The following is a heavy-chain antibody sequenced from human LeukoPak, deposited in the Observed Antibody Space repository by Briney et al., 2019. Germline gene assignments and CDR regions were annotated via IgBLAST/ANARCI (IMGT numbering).Heavy chain of an antibody. D-gene: IGHD3-22*01. CDR3: ARVSYYYDRSGYSTIGAFDI. Sequence: SETLSLTCTVSGGSISSYHWSWIRQPPGTGLEWIGYIYYSGSTNYNPSLKSRVTISVDTSKNQFSLKLSSVTAADTAVYYCARVSYYYDRSGYSTIGAFDIWGQGTMVTVSS. V-gene: IGHV4-59*01. CDR1: GGSISSYH. CDR2: IYYSGST. J-gene: IGHJ3*02.